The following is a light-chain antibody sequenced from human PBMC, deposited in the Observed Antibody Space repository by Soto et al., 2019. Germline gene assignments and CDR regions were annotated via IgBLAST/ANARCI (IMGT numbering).Light chain of an antibody. CDR3: QQYDDLPIT. CDR1: HDITNY. CDR2: DVS. J-gene: IGKJ1*01. Sequence: DVQMTQSTSSLSVSVGDRVTITCQASHDITNYLNWYQQKPGKAPKLLIYDVSKLETGVPSRFSGSGSGTDFTFTISSLQPEDIATYFCQQYDDLPITFGQGTKV. V-gene: IGKV1-33*01.